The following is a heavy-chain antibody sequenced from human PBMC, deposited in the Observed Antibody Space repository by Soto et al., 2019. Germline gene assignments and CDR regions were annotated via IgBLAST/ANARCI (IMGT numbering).Heavy chain of an antibody. Sequence: PSETLSLTCPVSGGSISSSSSYWGWIRQPPGKGLEWIGSIYYSGSTYYNPSLKSRVTISVDTSKNHFSLKLSSVTAADTAVYYCATQEVGGSYVYTFDPWGQGTLVTVSS. D-gene: IGHD1-26*01. J-gene: IGHJ5*02. CDR2: IYYSGST. V-gene: IGHV4-39*02. CDR3: ATQEVGGSYVYTFDP. CDR1: GGSISSSSSY.